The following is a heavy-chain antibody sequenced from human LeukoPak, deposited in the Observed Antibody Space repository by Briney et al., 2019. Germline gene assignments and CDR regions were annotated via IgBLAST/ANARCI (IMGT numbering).Heavy chain of an antibody. Sequence: SETLSLTCTVSGGSLSSGDYFWSWIRQPPGTGLEWIGYIYYSGSTYYNPSLKSRVTISVDTSKSQFSLKLSSVTAADTAVYFCARVDWYSGSYSNFGYWGQGTLVTVSS. CDR1: GGSLSSGDYF. D-gene: IGHD1-26*01. CDR3: ARVDWYSGSYSNFGY. CDR2: IYYSGST. J-gene: IGHJ4*02. V-gene: IGHV4-30-4*01.